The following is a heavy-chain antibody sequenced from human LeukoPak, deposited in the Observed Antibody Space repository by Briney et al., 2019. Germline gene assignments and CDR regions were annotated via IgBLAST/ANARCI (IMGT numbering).Heavy chain of an antibody. V-gene: IGHV3-11*01. CDR1: GFTFSDYY. D-gene: IGHD1-26*01. J-gene: IGHJ6*02. CDR3: ARRSRSSYYYGMDV. Sequence: GGSLRLSCAASGFTFSDYYMSWIRQAPGKGLEWVSYISSSGSTIYYADSVKGRFTISRDNAKNSLYLQMNSLRAEDTAVYYCARRSRSSYYYGMDVWGQGTTVTVSS. CDR2: ISSSGSTI.